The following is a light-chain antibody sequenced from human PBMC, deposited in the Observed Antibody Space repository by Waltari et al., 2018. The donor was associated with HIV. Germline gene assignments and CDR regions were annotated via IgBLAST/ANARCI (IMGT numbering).Light chain of an antibody. CDR3: CSCACSNSWV. J-gene: IGLJ3*02. Sequence: QSALTQPPSASGSPGHSVTISCTGTSSDVGGYNYVSRYQQDPGKAPKLMIYEGGWRPSGVPDLFTVSKAGKTASLTVAGLQATVEADYYCCSCACSNSWVVSGGTKLNVL. CDR2: EGG. CDR1: SSDVGGYNY. V-gene: IGLV2-8*01.